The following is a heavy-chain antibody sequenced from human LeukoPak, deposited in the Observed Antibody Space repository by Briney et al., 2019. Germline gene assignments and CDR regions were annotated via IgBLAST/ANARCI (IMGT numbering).Heavy chain of an antibody. CDR1: GYTFTSYY. V-gene: IGHV1-46*01. Sequence: ASVKVSCKASGYTFTSYYMHWVRQAPGQGLEWMGIINPSGGSTSYAQKFQGRVTMTRDMSTSTVYMELSSLRSEDTAVYYCARSPGAKNWFDPWSQGTLVTVSS. D-gene: IGHD4-17*01. J-gene: IGHJ5*02. CDR3: ARSPGAKNWFDP. CDR2: INPSGGST.